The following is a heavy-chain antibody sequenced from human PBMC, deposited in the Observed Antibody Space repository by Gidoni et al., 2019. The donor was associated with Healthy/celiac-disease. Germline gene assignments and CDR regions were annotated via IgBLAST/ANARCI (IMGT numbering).Heavy chain of an antibody. D-gene: IGHD3-10*01. V-gene: IGHV1-3*01. J-gene: IGHJ6*02. CDR2: INAGNGNT. Sequence: LEWMGWINAGNGNTTYSQKFQGRVTITRDTSASTAYMELSSLRSEDTAVYYCARFRITMVRGVTPYYYYGMDVWGQGTTVTVPS. CDR3: ARFRITMVRGVTPYYYYGMDV.